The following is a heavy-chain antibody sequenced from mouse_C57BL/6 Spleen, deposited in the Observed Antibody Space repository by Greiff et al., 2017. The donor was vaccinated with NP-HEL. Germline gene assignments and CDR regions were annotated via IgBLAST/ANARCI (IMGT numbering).Heavy chain of an antibody. CDR1: GYPFTDYY. J-gene: IGHJ1*03. CDR2: IFPGSGST. V-gene: IGHV1-75*01. Sequence: SGPELVKPGASVKISCKASGYPFTDYYINWVKQRPGQGLEWIGWIFPGSGSTYYNEKFKGKATLTVDKSSSTAYMLLSSLTSEDSAVYFCANCYYGSSWYFDVWGTGTTVTVSS. CDR3: ANCYYGSSWYFDV. D-gene: IGHD1-1*01.